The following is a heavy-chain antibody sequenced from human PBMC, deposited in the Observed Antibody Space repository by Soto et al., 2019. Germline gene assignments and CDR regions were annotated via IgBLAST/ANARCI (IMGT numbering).Heavy chain of an antibody. D-gene: IGHD1-26*01. J-gene: IGHJ4*02. V-gene: IGHV3-48*02. CDR1: GITFSNYN. Sequence: EVQLVESGGGLVQPGGSLRLSCAASGITFSNYNMNWVRQAPGKGLEWVSYISSSSSYKYYADSVKGRFTISRDNGENSLDLEMNSLRDQDTAVHYWASVGSYRLDSWVQGTLVTVSS. CDR2: ISSSSSYK. CDR3: ASVGSYRLDS.